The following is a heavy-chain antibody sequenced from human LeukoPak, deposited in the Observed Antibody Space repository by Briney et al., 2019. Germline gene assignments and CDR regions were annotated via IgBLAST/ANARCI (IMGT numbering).Heavy chain of an antibody. V-gene: IGHV3-48*02. Sequence: GGSLRLSCAASGFTFSSYSMNWVRQAPGKGLEWVSYISSSSSTIYYADSVKGRFTISRDNAKNSLYLQMNSLRDEDTAVYYCARGAAYGDYGSIDYWGQGTLVIVSS. CDR1: GFTFSSYS. CDR3: ARGAAYGDYGSIDY. CDR2: ISSSSSTI. J-gene: IGHJ4*02. D-gene: IGHD4-17*01.